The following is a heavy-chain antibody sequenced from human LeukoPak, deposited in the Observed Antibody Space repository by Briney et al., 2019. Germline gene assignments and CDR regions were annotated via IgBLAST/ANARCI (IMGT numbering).Heavy chain of an antibody. CDR1: GYTFTRYA. Sequence: ASVKVSCKASGYTFTRYAMNWVRQAPGQGLEWMGWINTNTGKSTYAQGFTGRFVFSLDTSVSTAYLQISSLKAEDTAVYDCARLVYYDSSGPYYFDYWGQGTLVTVSS. J-gene: IGHJ4*02. D-gene: IGHD3-22*01. CDR2: INTNTGKS. V-gene: IGHV7-4-1*02. CDR3: ARLVYYDSSGPYYFDY.